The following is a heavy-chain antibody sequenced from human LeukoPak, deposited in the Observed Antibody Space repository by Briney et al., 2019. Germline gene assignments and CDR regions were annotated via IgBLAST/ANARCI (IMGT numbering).Heavy chain of an antibody. D-gene: IGHD6-25*01. J-gene: IGHJ4*02. CDR3: ARVAAYGFDH. CDR1: SYSISSGYY. Sequence: SETLSLTRTVSSYSISSGYYWGWIRQPPGQGLEWIGIIQHSGRTYYNPSLKSRVTISVDTSKNQFSLKLSSVTAADTAVYYCARVAAYGFDHWGQGTLVTVSS. CDR2: IQHSGRT. V-gene: IGHV4-38-2*02.